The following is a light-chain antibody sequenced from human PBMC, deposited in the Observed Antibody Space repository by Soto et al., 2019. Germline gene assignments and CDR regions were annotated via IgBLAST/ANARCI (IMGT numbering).Light chain of an antibody. J-gene: IGKJ1*01. V-gene: IGKV1-5*01. CDR2: DAS. CDR3: QQYNSYPWT. Sequence: DIQMTQSPSTLSASVVDRVTITFRASQSISSWLAWYQQKPGKAPKLLIYDASSLESGVPSRFSGSGSGTEFTLTITSLQPDDFATYYCQQYNSYPWTFGQGTKV. CDR1: QSISSW.